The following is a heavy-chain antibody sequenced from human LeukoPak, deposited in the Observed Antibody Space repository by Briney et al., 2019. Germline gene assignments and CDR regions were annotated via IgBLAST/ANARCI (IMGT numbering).Heavy chain of an antibody. CDR2: ISGSGGGT. V-gene: IGHV3-23*01. CDR1: GFTFSSYA. Sequence: GGSLRLSCAASGFTFSSYAMSWVRQAPGKGLDWVSAISGSGGGTYYAHSVKGRCTISRDNSKDTLYLQINSWSAGSTAGYNSAKEKKGNIVVVPAAFDYWGQEPLATVSS. CDR3: AKEKKGNIVVVPAAFDY. J-gene: IGHJ4*02. D-gene: IGHD2-2*01.